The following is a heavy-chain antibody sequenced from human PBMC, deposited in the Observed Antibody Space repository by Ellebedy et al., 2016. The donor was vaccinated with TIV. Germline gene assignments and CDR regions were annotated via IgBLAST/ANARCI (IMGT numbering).Heavy chain of an antibody. CDR2: ISDNGASR. J-gene: IGHJ4*02. CDR3: AKRPGVLYVYGEGPFDS. CDR1: EFNFATYA. D-gene: IGHD4/OR15-4a*01. Sequence: PGGSLRLSCTASEFNFATYAMTWFRQAPGKGLEWVSTISDNGASRYYADSVKGRFTISRDNAKNTLYLQMGSLRAEDTAIYYCAKRPGVLYVYGEGPFDSWGPGTLVTVSA. V-gene: IGHV3-23*01.